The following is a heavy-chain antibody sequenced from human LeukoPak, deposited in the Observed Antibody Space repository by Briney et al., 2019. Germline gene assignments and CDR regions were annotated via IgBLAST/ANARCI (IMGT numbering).Heavy chain of an antibody. J-gene: IGHJ4*02. CDR1: GFTFRNYW. Sequence: GGSLRLSCAASGFTFRNYWMSWVRQAPGTGLEWVANIKQDGSDRNYVTSVRGRFTISRDNAESSLYLQMNSLRAEDTAVYYCAKDPIFSGSYGVFDYWGLGTLVTVSS. CDR2: IKQDGSDR. D-gene: IGHD1-26*01. V-gene: IGHV3-7*03. CDR3: AKDPIFSGSYGVFDY.